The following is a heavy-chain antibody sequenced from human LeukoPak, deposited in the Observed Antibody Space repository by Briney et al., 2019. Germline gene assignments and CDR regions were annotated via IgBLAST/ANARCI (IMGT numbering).Heavy chain of an antibody. D-gene: IGHD3-22*01. Sequence: PSETLSLTCTVSGGSISSGGYYWSWIRQPPGKGLEWIGYIYHSGSTYYNPSLKSRVTISVDRSKNQFSLKLSSVTAADTAVYYCARGLKYYYDSPITLDYWGQGTLVTVSS. CDR2: IYHSGST. CDR3: ARGLKYYYDSPITLDY. V-gene: IGHV4-30-2*01. CDR1: GGSISSGGYY. J-gene: IGHJ4*02.